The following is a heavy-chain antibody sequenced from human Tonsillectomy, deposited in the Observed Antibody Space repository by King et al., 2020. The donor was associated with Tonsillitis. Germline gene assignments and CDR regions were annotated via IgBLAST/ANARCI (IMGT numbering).Heavy chain of an antibody. V-gene: IGHV3-30*04. J-gene: IGHJ4*02. CDR1: GFTFSSYA. Sequence: VQLVESGGGVVQPGRSLRLSCAASGFTFSSYAMHWVRQAPGKGLEWVAVISYDGINKYYADSVKGRFTISRDNSKNMLYLQMNSLRAEDTAVYYCANSDYSSLSGDYWGQGTLVTVSS. D-gene: IGHD4-11*01. CDR3: ANSDYSSLSGDY. CDR2: ISYDGINK.